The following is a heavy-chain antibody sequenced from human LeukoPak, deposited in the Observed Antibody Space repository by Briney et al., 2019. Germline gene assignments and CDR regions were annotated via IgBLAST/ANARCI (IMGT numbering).Heavy chain of an antibody. Sequence: GGSLRLSCAASGLTVGDYGMSWVRQAPGKGLEWVSGINWSGESTGYADSVKGRFTISRDNAENALYLQMNSLRAEDTALYYCARDLSSSWYSLGYWGRGTLVTVSP. CDR3: ARDLSSSWYSLGY. J-gene: IGHJ4*02. V-gene: IGHV3-20*04. CDR1: GLTVGDYG. D-gene: IGHD6-13*01. CDR2: INWSGEST.